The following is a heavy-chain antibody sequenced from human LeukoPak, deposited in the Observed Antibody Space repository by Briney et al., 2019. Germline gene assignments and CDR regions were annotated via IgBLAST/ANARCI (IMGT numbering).Heavy chain of an antibody. CDR1: GGSISSGDYY. J-gene: IGHJ4*02. D-gene: IGHD2-2*01. Sequence: SETLSLTCTVSGGSISSGDYYWSWIRQPPGKGLEWIGYIYYSGSTYYNPSLKSRVTISVDTSKNQFSLKLSSVTAADTAVYYCARDKCSSTSCYFDHWGQGTLVTVSS. CDR3: ARDKCSSTSCYFDH. CDR2: IYYSGST. V-gene: IGHV4-30-4*08.